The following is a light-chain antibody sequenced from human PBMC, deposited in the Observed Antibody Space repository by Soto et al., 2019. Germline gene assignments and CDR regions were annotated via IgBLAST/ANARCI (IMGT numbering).Light chain of an antibody. CDR2: AAS. Sequence: DIQMTQSPSTLSSSVGERATLTCRASQSISSWLAWYQQKPGKAPKLLIYAASTMQSGIPARFSGSRSGPDFTLTISSLEPEDFAIYYCQQCCGTPWTCGQGNKGDIK. V-gene: IGKV1-5*01. CDR3: QQCCGTPWT. J-gene: IGKJ1*01. CDR1: QSISSW.